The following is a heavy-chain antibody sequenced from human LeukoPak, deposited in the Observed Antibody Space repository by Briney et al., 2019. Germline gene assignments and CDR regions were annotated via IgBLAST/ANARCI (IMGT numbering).Heavy chain of an antibody. V-gene: IGHV4-59*01. CDR2: IYYSGST. D-gene: IGHD5-24*01. Sequence: SETLSLTCTVSGGSISSYYWSWIRQPPGKGLEWIGYIYYSGSTNYNPSLKSRVTISVDTSKNQFSLKLSSVTAADMAVYYCAGGLGWLQFNRWGQGTLVTVSS. CDR3: AGGLGWLQFNR. J-gene: IGHJ4*02. CDR1: GGSISSYY.